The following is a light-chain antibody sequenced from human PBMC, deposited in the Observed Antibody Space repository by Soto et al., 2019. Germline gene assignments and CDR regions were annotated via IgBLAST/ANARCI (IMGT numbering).Light chain of an antibody. J-gene: IGKJ4*01. CDR3: QQYNKWPLT. CDR2: GVS. V-gene: IGKV3-15*01. Sequence: EIVLTQSPATLSLSPEERATLSCRASQSFSSNLVWYQQKPGQTPRLLIYGVSTRATGIPARFSGSGSGTEFTLTISSLQSEDFAVYYCQQYNKWPLTFGGGTKVDI. CDR1: QSFSSN.